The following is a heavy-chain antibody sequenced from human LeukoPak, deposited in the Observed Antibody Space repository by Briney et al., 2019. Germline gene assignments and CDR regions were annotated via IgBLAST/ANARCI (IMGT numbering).Heavy chain of an antibody. V-gene: IGHV4-59*01. CDR1: GGSISDYY. CDR3: ARDHRASFGPLPGY. CDR2: IYNSVNT. J-gene: IGHJ4*02. Sequence: SETLSLTCTVSGGSISDYYWSWLRQPPGKGLEWIGHIYNSVNTNYNPSLNSRVTISVDTSKNQFSLRLNSVTAADTAVYYCARDHRASFGPLPGYWGQGTLVTVSS. D-gene: IGHD3-10*01.